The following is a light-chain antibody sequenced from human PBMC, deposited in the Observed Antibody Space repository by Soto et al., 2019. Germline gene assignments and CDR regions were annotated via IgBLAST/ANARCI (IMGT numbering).Light chain of an antibody. Sequence: DIVLTQSPATLSLSPGERATLSCRASESVSRNLAWYQQKPGQAPRLLIYDASTRATGIPDRFSGGGSGTEFTLTISSLQSEDFVVYYCQQYNSWPPITFGQGTRLEIK. CDR2: DAS. CDR1: ESVSRN. CDR3: QQYNSWPPIT. V-gene: IGKV3-15*01. J-gene: IGKJ5*01.